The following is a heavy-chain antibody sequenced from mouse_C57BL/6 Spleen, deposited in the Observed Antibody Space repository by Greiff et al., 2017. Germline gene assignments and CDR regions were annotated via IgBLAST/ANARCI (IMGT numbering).Heavy chain of an antibody. V-gene: IGHV1-18*01. CDR3: ARRGSNWDYYWYFDV. J-gene: IGHJ1*03. CDR2: INPNNGGT. CDR1: GYTFTDYN. D-gene: IGHD4-1*01. Sequence: VQLQQSGPELVKPGASVKIPCKASGYTFTDYNMDWVKQSHGKSLEWIGDINPNNGGTIYNQKFKGKATLTVDKSSSTAYMELRSLTSEDTAVYYCARRGSNWDYYWYFDVWGTGTTVTVSS.